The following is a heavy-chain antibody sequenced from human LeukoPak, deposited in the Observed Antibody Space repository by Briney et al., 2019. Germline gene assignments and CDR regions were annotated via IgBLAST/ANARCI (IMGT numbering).Heavy chain of an antibody. V-gene: IGHV3-21*01. Sequence: GGSLTLSCAASSFIFNSYSMNWVRHAPGKGVECVSSISSSSLYTFYADSVKGRFTISRDNAKKSVYLQMNRLRAEDTAVYYCTRAIGLSDAKSYYHDYWGQGALVTVSS. J-gene: IGHJ4*02. CDR2: ISSSSLYT. CDR1: SFIFNSYS. CDR3: TRAIGLSDAKSYYHDY. D-gene: IGHD2/OR15-2a*01.